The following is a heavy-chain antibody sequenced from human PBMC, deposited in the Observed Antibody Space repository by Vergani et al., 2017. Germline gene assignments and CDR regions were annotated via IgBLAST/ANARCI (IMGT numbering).Heavy chain of an antibody. Sequence: VQLVESGGGLVKPGGSLRLSCAASGFTFSDYYMSWIRQAPGKGLEWVSGINWNGGSTGYADSVKGRFTISRDNAKNSLYLQMNSLRAEDTAVYYCARVKYGDYVGGTHLVDPWGQGTLVTVSS. D-gene: IGHD4-17*01. CDR3: ARVKYGDYVGGTHLVDP. J-gene: IGHJ5*02. CDR1: GFTFSDYY. V-gene: IGHV3-11*01. CDR2: INWNGGST.